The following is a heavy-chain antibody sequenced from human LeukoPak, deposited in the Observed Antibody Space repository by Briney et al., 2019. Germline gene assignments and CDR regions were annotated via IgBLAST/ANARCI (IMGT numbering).Heavy chain of an antibody. CDR2: INTNTGNP. D-gene: IGHD1-26*01. CDR3: ARGFLLGGATGDFDY. CDR1: GYTFTSYA. Sequence: GASVKVSCKASGYTFTSYAMNWVRQAPGQGLEWMGWINTNTGNPTYAQGFTGRFVFSLDTSVSTAYLQISSLKAEDTAVYYCARGFLLGGATGDFDYWGQGTLVTVSS. V-gene: IGHV7-4-1*02. J-gene: IGHJ4*02.